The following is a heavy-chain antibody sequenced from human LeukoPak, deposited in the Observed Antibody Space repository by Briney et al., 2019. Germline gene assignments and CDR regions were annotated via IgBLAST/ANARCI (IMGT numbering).Heavy chain of an antibody. V-gene: IGHV1-2*02. CDR1: GYTFTGYY. CDR2: INPNSGGT. J-gene: IGHJ4*02. Sequence: ASVKVSCKASGYTFTGYYMHWVRQAPGQGLEWMGWINPNSGGTNYEQKFQGRVTMTRDTSISTAYMELSRLRSDDTAVYYCARGYCSGGSCYSAQDYWGQGTLVTVSS. D-gene: IGHD2-15*01. CDR3: ARGYCSGGSCYSAQDY.